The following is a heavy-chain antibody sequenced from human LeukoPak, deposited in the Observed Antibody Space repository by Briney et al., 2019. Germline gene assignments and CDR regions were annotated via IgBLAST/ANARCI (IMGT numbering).Heavy chain of an antibody. CDR2: INWNGGST. V-gene: IGHV3-20*01. CDR1: GFTFYGYG. J-gene: IGHJ4*02. D-gene: IGHD2-15*01. Sequence: GGSLRLSCAASGFTFYGYGMSWVRHAPGKGLEWVSGINWNGGSTGYADYVKGRFTISRDNAKNSLYLQMNSLRAEETALYHCARVGGEYCSGGSCYWYLYDYWGQGTLVTVSS. CDR3: ARVGGEYCSGGSCYWYLYDY.